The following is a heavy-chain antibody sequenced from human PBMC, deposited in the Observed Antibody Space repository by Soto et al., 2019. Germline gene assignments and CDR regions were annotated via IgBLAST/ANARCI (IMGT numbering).Heavy chain of an antibody. CDR3: AVRGNSSAFDI. J-gene: IGHJ3*02. CDR2: INPNSGGT. D-gene: IGHD2-21*02. V-gene: IGHV1-2*04. CDR1: GYTFTGYY. Sequence: ASVKVSCKASGYTFTGYYMHWVRQAPGQGLEWMGWINPNSGGTNYAQKFQGWVTMTRDRSSSTAYMELSRLRSDDTAVYYCAVRGNSSAFDIGGQGTMVTFSS.